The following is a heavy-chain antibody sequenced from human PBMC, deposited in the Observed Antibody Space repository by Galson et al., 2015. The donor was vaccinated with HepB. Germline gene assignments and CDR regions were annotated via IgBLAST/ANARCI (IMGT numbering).Heavy chain of an antibody. CDR3: AKVFPEKTDGWYRQALYYFDS. V-gene: IGHV3-23*01. Sequence: SLRLSCAASGFTFSYYAMSWVRQAPGKGLEWVSAITPSGDNTYSADSMKGRFTISRDNSKNTFFLQMSSLRPDDTAIYFCAKVFPEKTDGWYRQALYYFDSWGHGTRVTVSS. J-gene: IGHJ4*01. D-gene: IGHD6-19*01. CDR2: ITPSGDNT. CDR1: GFTFSYYA.